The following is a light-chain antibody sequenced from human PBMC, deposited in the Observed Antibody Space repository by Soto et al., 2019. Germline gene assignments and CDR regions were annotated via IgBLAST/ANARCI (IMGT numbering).Light chain of an antibody. V-gene: IGKV3-20*01. CDR3: QQYGSSPIT. CDR1: QSVSSSY. J-gene: IGKJ5*01. Sequence: EIVMTHSPATLSVSPCERATLSFSASQSVSSSYLAWYQQQPGQAPRLLIYGASSRATGIPDRFSGSGSGTDFTLTISRLEPEDFAVYYCQQYGSSPITFGQGTRLEIK. CDR2: GAS.